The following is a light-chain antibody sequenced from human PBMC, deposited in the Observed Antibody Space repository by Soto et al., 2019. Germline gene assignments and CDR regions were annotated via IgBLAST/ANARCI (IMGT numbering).Light chain of an antibody. V-gene: IGKV3-20*01. CDR3: QQYGSSPFT. CDR1: QSVSSSY. CDR2: GAS. Sequence: EIVLTQSPGTLSLSPGERATLSCRPSQSVSSSYLAWYQQKPGQAPRLLIYGASSSATGIPDRFSGSGYGTDFTLTISRLEPEDFAVYYCQQYGSSPFTFGRGTKVDI. J-gene: IGKJ3*01.